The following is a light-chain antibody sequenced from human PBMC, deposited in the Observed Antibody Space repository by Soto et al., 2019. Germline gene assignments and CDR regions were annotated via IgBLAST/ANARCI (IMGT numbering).Light chain of an antibody. V-gene: IGLV4-69*01. CDR2: LNSDGSQ. J-gene: IGLJ2*01. Sequence: QPVLTQSPSASASLGASVKLTCTLSSGHSNYAIAWHQQQPEKGPRFLMKLNSDGSQNKGDGIPDRFSGSTSGAERYRTISSLQSEDEADYYCQTWGTGIVVFGGGTKLTVL. CDR1: SGHSNYA. CDR3: QTWGTGIVV.